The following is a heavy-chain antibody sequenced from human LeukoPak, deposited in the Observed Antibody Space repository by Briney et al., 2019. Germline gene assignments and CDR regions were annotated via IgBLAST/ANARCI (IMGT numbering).Heavy chain of an antibody. CDR2: ISYDGSNK. CDR1: GFTFSSYG. Sequence: PGRSLRLSCAASGFTFSSYGMHWVRQAPGKGLEWVAVISYDGSNKYYADSVKGRFTIFRDNSENTLYLQMNSLRAEDTAVYYCAKDDLDPWGQGTLVTVSS. J-gene: IGHJ5*02. CDR3: AKDDLDP. V-gene: IGHV3-30*18.